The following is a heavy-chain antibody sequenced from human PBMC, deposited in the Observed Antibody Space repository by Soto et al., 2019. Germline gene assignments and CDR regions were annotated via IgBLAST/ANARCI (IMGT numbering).Heavy chain of an antibody. D-gene: IGHD5-18*01. Sequence: ASVKVSCKASGGTFSSYAISWVRQAPGQGLEWVGGIIPIFGTANYAQKFQGRVTITADESTSTAYMELSSLRSEDTAVYYCAREARLGYSYGPGHDAFDIWGQGTMVTVSS. J-gene: IGHJ3*02. CDR3: AREARLGYSYGPGHDAFDI. V-gene: IGHV1-69*13. CDR2: IIPIFGTA. CDR1: GGTFSSYA.